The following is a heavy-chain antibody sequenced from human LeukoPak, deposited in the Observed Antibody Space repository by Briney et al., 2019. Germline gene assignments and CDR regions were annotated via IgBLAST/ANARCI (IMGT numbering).Heavy chain of an antibody. Sequence: GESLKISCKGSGYSFTSYWFGWVRQMPGKGLEWMGIIYPGDSDTRYSPSFQGQVTISADKSISTAYLQWSSLKASDTAMYYCATHYYDSSGYYYGAFDIWGQGTMVTVSS. D-gene: IGHD3-22*01. V-gene: IGHV5-51*01. J-gene: IGHJ3*02. CDR2: IYPGDSDT. CDR1: GYSFTSYW. CDR3: ATHYYDSSGYYYGAFDI.